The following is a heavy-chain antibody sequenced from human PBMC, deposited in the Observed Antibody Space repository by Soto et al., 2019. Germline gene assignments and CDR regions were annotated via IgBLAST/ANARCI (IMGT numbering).Heavy chain of an antibody. D-gene: IGHD3-9*01. J-gene: IGHJ4*02. V-gene: IGHV4-59*01. CDR1: GGSISSYY. CDR2: IYYSGST. CDR3: ARGVLYYDILTGYYYHPSTFDY. Sequence: SETLSLTCTVSGGSISSYYWSWIRQPPGKGLEWIGYIYYSGSTNYNPSLKSRVTISVDTSKNQFSLKLSSVTAADTAVYYCARGVLYYDILTGYYYHPSTFDYWGQGTLVTVSS.